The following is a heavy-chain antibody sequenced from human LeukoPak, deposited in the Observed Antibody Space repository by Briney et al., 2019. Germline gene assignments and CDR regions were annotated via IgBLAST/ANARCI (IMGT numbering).Heavy chain of an antibody. CDR3: ARIPHPDYADAQ. J-gene: IGHJ4*02. D-gene: IGHD4-17*01. CDR1: GFTVSSFE. CDR2: ISSSGGTM. Sequence: GGSLRLSCEASGFTVSSFEINWVRQAPGKGLEWVSYISSSGGTMDYADSVKGQFTVSRDNGKTLVQLQLNSLRAEDTAVYFCARIPHPDYADAQWGQGTLVIVSS. V-gene: IGHV3-48*03.